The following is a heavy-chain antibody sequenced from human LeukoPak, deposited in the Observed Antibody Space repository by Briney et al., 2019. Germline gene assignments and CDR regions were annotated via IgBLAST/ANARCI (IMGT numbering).Heavy chain of an antibody. D-gene: IGHD2-21*01. CDR3: ARGGDIVVVIADDAFDI. CDR1: GGSISSSSYY. J-gene: IGHJ3*02. V-gene: IGHV4-39*07. Sequence: SETLSLTCTVSGGSISSSSYYWGWIRQPPGKGLEWIGSIYYSGSTYYSPSLKSRVTISVDTSKNQFSLKLSSVTAADTAVYYCARGGDIVVVIADDAFDIWGQGTMVTVSS. CDR2: IYYSGST.